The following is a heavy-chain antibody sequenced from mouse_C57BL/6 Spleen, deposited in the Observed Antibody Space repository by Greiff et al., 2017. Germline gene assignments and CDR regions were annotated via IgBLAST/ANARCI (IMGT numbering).Heavy chain of an antibody. CDR3: ARDDGSSYGFAY. CDR2: INYEGSST. Sequence: DVKLVESEGGLVQPGSSMKLSCTASGFTFSDYYMAWVRQVPEKGLEWVANINYEGSSTYYLDSLKSRFIISRDNAKNIVYLQMSSLKSEDTATYYCARDDGSSYGFAYWGQGTLVTVSA. CDR1: GFTFSDYY. J-gene: IGHJ3*01. D-gene: IGHD1-1*01. V-gene: IGHV5-16*01.